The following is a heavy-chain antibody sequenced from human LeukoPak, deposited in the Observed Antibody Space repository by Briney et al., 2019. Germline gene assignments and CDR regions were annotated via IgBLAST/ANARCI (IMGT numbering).Heavy chain of an antibody. D-gene: IGHD6-19*01. J-gene: IGHJ4*02. V-gene: IGHV4-39*01. CDR3: ARDVGTSGWYTFDY. Sequence: SETLSLTCTVSGGSISSTYEHWDWIRQPPGKGLEWLGSIRYSGTTYYNPSLKGRVTIFVDTSNNQFSLRLRSVTPEDTAAYYCARDVGTSGWYTFDYWGQGTLVTVSS. CDR1: GGSISSTYEH. CDR2: IRYSGTT.